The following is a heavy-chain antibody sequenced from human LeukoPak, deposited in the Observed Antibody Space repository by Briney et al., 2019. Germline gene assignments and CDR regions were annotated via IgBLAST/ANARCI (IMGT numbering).Heavy chain of an antibody. CDR3: ARDGWIAAAGY. CDR1: GGSFSGYY. Sequence: PSETLSLTCAVYGGSFSGYYWSWIRQPPGKGLEWVSVIYSGGSTYYADSVKGRFTISRDNSKNTLYLQMNSLRAEDTAVYYCARDGWIAAAGYWGQGTLVTVSS. D-gene: IGHD6-13*01. J-gene: IGHJ4*02. V-gene: IGHV3-53*05. CDR2: IYSGGST.